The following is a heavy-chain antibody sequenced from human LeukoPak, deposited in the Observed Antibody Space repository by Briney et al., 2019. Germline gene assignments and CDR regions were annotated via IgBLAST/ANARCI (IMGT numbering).Heavy chain of an antibody. Sequence: GASVKVSCKASGYTFTGCYMHWVRQAPGQGLEWMGWINPNSGGTNYAQKFQGRVTMTRDTSISTAYMELSRLRSDDTAVYYCAREGGYYYDSSGYYFRYNWFDPWGQGTLVTVSS. CDR3: AREGGYYYDSSGYYFRYNWFDP. CDR2: INPNSGGT. J-gene: IGHJ5*02. V-gene: IGHV1-2*02. CDR1: GYTFTGCY. D-gene: IGHD3-22*01.